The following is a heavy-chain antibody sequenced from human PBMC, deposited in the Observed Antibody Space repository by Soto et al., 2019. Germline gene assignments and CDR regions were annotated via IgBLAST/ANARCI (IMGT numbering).Heavy chain of an antibody. Sequence: LRLSCAASGFPFNIYALHWVRQAPGKGLEWVAVISFDGTKKYYSDSVKGRFTISRDNLKNTLYLQMNNLRVEDAALYFCAREDDYGYRYINYGLDVWGQGTTVTVSS. V-gene: IGHV3-30-3*01. CDR2: ISFDGTKK. CDR3: AREDDYGYRYINYGLDV. D-gene: IGHD4-17*01. J-gene: IGHJ6*02. CDR1: GFPFNIYA.